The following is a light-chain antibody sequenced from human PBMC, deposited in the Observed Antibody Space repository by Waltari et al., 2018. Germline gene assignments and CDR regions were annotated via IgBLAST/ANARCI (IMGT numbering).Light chain of an antibody. CDR2: WAS. Sequence: DIVMTQSPDSLTVSLGERATINCKSRRNVLYNSNNKNYLAWYQQKPGQPPKLLIYWASTRESGVPDRFSGSGSGTDFTLTISTLQAEDVAVYYCQQYYDTPYTFGQGTKLEIK. V-gene: IGKV4-1*01. CDR3: QQYYDTPYT. J-gene: IGKJ2*01. CDR1: RNVLYNSNNKNY.